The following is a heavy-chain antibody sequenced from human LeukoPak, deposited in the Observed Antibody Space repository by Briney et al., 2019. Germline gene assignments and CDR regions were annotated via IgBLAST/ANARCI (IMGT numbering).Heavy chain of an antibody. Sequence: GGSLRLSCAASGFTFTNDFMTWVRQAPGKGLEWVANMKVDGSDIHYVDSVKGRFTISSDNARNSLYLQMNTLRVADTAVYYCARVIYGDYVLVDYWGQGTLVTVSS. CDR2: MKVDGSDI. J-gene: IGHJ4*02. V-gene: IGHV3-7*01. D-gene: IGHD4-17*01. CDR3: ARVIYGDYVLVDY. CDR1: GFTFTNDF.